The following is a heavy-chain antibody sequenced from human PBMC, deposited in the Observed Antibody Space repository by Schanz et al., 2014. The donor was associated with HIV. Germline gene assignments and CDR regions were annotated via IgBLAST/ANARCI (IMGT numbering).Heavy chain of an antibody. CDR2: IKLDGSEK. CDR1: GFTFNSYG. D-gene: IGHD6-19*01. V-gene: IGHV3-7*01. J-gene: IGHJ6*02. CDR3: ARKVAVAGDYGMDV. Sequence: VQLVESGGGVVQPGRSLRLSCAASGFTFNSYGMHWVRQAPGKGLEWLANIKLDGSEKYYVDSVKGRFTISRDNTKNSLYLQMNSLRAEDTAVYYCARKVAVAGDYGMDVWGQGTTVTVSS.